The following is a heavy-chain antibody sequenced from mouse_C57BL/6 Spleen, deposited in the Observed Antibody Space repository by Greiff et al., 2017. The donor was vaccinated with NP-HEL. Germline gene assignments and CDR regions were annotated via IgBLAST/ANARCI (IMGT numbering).Heavy chain of an antibody. V-gene: IGHV1-76*01. J-gene: IGHJ2*01. CDR1: GYTFTDYY. CDR2: IYPGSGNT. CDR3: ARSNPSTD. Sequence: QVQLQQSGAELVRPGASVKLSCKASGYTFTDYYINWVKQRPGQGLEWIARIYPGSGNTYYNEKFKGKATLTAEKSSSTAYMQLSSLTSEDSAVYFCARSNPSTDWGQGTTLTVSS. D-gene: IGHD1-1*01.